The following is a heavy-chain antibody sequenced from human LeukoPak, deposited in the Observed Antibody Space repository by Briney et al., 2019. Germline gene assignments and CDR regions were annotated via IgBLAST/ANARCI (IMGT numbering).Heavy chain of an antibody. CDR2: VSYSGNT. J-gene: IGHJ6*03. D-gene: IGHD6-6*01. V-gene: IGHV4-39*01. CDR3: ARRSSSTIYYYYMDV. Sequence: PSETLSLTCTVSGGSISSGTYYWGWIRQPPGKGLEWIASVSYSGNTYYNPSLKSRVTISVDTSKNQFSLKLSSVTAADTAVYYCARRSSSTIYYYYMDVWGKGTTVTVSS. CDR1: GGSISSGTYY.